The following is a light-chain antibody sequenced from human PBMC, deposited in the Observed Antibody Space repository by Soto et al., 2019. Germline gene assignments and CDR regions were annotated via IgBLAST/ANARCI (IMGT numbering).Light chain of an antibody. CDR3: QQRYSTPWT. CDR2: DAS. CDR1: QSISSW. J-gene: IGKJ1*01. Sequence: DIQMTQSPSTLSASVGDRVTITCRASQSISSWLAWYQQKPGKAPKLLIYDASSLQSGVPSRFSGSGSGTDFTLTISSLQHEHFATYYCQQRYSTPWTFGQGTKVDIK. V-gene: IGKV1-5*01.